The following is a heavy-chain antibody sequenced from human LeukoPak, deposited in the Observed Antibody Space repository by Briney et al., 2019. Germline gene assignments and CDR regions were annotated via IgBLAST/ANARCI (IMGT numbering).Heavy chain of an antibody. J-gene: IGHJ6*02. Sequence: ASVKVSCKASGYTFTSYYTHWVRQAPGQGLEWMGIINPSGGSTSYAQKFQGRVTMTRDTSTSTVYMELSSLRSEDTAVYYCAREGPLGYCSGGSCSALNYYYGMDVWGQGTTVTVSS. CDR3: AREGPLGYCSGGSCSALNYYYGMDV. D-gene: IGHD2-15*01. CDR1: GYTFTSYY. V-gene: IGHV1-46*01. CDR2: INPSGGST.